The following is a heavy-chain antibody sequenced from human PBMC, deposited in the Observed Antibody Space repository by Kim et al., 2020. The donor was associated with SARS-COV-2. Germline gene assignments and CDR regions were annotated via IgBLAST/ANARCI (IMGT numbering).Heavy chain of an antibody. V-gene: IGHV6-1*01. CDR2: TYYRSKWYN. CDR3: AITIYSYGSGSYSAFDI. Sequence: SQTLSLTCAISGDSVSSNSAAWNWIRQSPSRGLEWLGRTYYRSKWYNDYAVSVKSRITINPDTSKNKFSLQLNSVTPEDTAVYYCAITIYSYGSGSYSAFDIWGQGTMVTVSS. J-gene: IGHJ3*02. D-gene: IGHD3-10*01. CDR1: GDSVSSNSAA.